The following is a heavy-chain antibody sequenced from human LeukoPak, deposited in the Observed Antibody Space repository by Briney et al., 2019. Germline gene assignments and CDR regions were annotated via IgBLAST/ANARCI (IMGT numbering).Heavy chain of an antibody. CDR1: VYTFTSYG. V-gene: IGHV1-18*01. D-gene: IGHD6-19*01. CDR3: ARDRELNPGYSSGWYDFDY. J-gene: IGHJ4*02. CDR2: MSAYIGNT. Sequence: ASVKVSCNASVYTFTSYGISWVRQAPGQGLEWMGWMSAYIGNTNYAQKLQGRATMPTDTATTTPYMELRSLRSDDTAVYYCARDRELNPGYSSGWYDFDYWGQGTLVTISS.